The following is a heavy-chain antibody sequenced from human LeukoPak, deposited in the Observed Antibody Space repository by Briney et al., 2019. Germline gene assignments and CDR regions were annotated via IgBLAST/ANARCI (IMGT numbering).Heavy chain of an antibody. D-gene: IGHD6-13*01. CDR2: ISSSSSYI. J-gene: IGHJ4*02. V-gene: IGHV3-21*01. Sequence: GGSLRLSCAASGFTFSSYSMNWVRQAPGKGLEWVSSISSSSSYIYYADSVKGRFTISRDNAKNSLYLQMNSLRAEDTDVYYCARDSAAAGYFDYWGQGTLVTVSS. CDR1: GFTFSSYS. CDR3: ARDSAAAGYFDY.